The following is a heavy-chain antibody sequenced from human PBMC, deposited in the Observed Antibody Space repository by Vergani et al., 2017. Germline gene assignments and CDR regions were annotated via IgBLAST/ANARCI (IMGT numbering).Heavy chain of an antibody. V-gene: IGHV3-30*18. Sequence: QVQLVESGGGVVQPGRSLRLSCAASGFTFSSYGMHWVRQAPGKGLEWVAVISYDGSNKYYADSVKGRFTISRDNSKNTLYLQMNSLRAEDAAIYYCAKDPNWSYVSGFPDYWGQGTLVTVSS. CDR2: ISYDGSNK. CDR1: GFTFSSYG. J-gene: IGHJ4*02. D-gene: IGHD1-7*01. CDR3: AKDPNWSYVSGFPDY.